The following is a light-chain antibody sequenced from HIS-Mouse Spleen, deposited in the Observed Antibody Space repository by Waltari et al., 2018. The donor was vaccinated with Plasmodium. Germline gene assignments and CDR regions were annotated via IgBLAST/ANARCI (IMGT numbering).Light chain of an antibody. CDR1: SSDVGSYNL. J-gene: IGLJ3*02. Sequence: QSALTQPASVSGSPGQSITISCTGTSSDVGSYNLVSWYPQHPGKAPKLMLYEGSKRPSGVSKRFSGSKSGNTASLTISGLQAEDEADYYCCSYAGSSTNWVFGGGTKLTVL. CDR3: CSYAGSSTNWV. V-gene: IGLV2-23*01. CDR2: EGS.